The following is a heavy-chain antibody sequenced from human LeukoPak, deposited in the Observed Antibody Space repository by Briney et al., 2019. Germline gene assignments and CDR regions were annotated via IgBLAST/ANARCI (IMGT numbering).Heavy chain of an antibody. CDR1: GFSFTTYW. D-gene: IGHD3-10*02. CDR3: AELGITMIGGV. V-gene: IGHV3-48*04. CDR2: FSSSGNTK. Sequence: GGSLRLSCAASGFSFTTYWTSWVRQGPGKGVERGSYFSSSGNTKYYADSVNRRSTISRHNAKNSLYLQMNSLRAEDTAVYYCAELGITMIGGVWGKGTTVTISS. J-gene: IGHJ6*04.